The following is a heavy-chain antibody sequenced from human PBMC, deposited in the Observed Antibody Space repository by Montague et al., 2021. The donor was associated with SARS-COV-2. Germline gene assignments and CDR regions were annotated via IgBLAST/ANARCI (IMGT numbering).Heavy chain of an antibody. CDR1: GASFSNYY. D-gene: IGHD2-15*01. Sequence: SETLSLTCTVSGASFSNYYWSWIRQPPGKGLEWIGYIYYTGTTNYNPSLKSRVTISVDTSKTQFSLKLTSVTAADTAVYYCAREGYCSGGTCHSSGPNWFDPWGQGTLVTVSS. V-gene: IGHV4-59*01. CDR3: AREGYCSGGTCHSSGPNWFDP. CDR2: IYYTGTT. J-gene: IGHJ5*02.